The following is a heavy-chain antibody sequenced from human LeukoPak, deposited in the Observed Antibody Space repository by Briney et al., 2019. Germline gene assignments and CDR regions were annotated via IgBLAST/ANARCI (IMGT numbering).Heavy chain of an antibody. Sequence: PGGSLRLSCAASGFTFSSYAMGWVRQAPGKGLEWVSAISGSGGSTYYADSVKGRFTISRDNSKNTLYLQMNSLTTEDTAVYYCTRHSDTYCSRANCYVDNFYGLDVWGQGTRVTASS. J-gene: IGHJ6*02. D-gene: IGHD2-2*01. CDR3: TRHSDTYCSRANCYVDNFYGLDV. CDR2: ISGSGGST. V-gene: IGHV3-23*01. CDR1: GFTFSSYA.